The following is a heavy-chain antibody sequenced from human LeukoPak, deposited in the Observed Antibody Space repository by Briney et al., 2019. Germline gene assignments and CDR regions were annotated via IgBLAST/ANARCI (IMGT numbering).Heavy chain of an antibody. J-gene: IGHJ4*02. V-gene: IGHV3-21*01. Sequence: GGSLRLSCAASGFTFSSYSMNWVRQAPGKGLEWVSSISSSSSYIYYADSVKGRFTISRDNVKNSLYLQMNSLRAEDTAVYYCAREKPGWTGYSAFDYWGQGTLVTVSS. CDR2: ISSSSSYI. CDR3: AREKPGWTGYSAFDY. D-gene: IGHD5-18*01. CDR1: GFTFSSYS.